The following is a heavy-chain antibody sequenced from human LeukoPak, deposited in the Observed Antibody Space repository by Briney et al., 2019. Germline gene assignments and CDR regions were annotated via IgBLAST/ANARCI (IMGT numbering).Heavy chain of an antibody. D-gene: IGHD6-19*01. J-gene: IGHJ4*02. CDR2: INPSGGST. Sequence: GASVKVSCKASGYTFTSYYMHWVRQAPGQGLEWMGIINPSGGSTSYAQKFQGRVTMTRDTSTSTVYMELSSLRSEDTAVYYCATAGGGIAVPYWGQGTLVTVSS. CDR1: GYTFTSYY. CDR3: ATAGGGIAVPY. V-gene: IGHV1-46*01.